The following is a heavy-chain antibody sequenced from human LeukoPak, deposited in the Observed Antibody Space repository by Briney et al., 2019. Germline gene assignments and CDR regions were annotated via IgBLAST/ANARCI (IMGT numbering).Heavy chain of an antibody. Sequence: ASVKVSCKASGYTFTGYSIHWVRQAPGQGLEWMGRANPSSGGPSYAQTFQGRVTMTRDTSISTDYMELSRVRSDDTAVYYCARGINYGLDVWGQGTTVTVSS. V-gene: IGHV1-2*06. CDR1: GYTFTGYS. CDR3: ARGINYGLDV. CDR2: ANPSSGGP. J-gene: IGHJ6*02. D-gene: IGHD3-3*02.